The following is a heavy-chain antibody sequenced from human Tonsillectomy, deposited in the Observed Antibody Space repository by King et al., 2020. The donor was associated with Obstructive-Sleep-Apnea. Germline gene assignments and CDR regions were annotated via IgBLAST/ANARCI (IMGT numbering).Heavy chain of an antibody. J-gene: IGHJ4*02. Sequence: VQLVESGGGLVQSGGSLRLSCAASGFTFSDYWMTWVRQAPGKGVEWVANIKQDGSEKYYVDAVKGRFSISRDNADNSLSLQMDSLRAEDTAVYYCAKGSYRHDYWGQGTLVTVSS. V-gene: IGHV3-7*01. CDR2: IKQDGSEK. CDR1: GFTFSDYW. CDR3: AKGSYRHDY. D-gene: IGHD3-16*02.